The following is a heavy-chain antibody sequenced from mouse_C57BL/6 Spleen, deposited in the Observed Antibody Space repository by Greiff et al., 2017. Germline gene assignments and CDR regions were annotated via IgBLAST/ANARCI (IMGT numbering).Heavy chain of an antibody. D-gene: IGHD1-1*01. CDR2: ISYDGSN. Sequence: EVKLLESGPGLVKPSQSLSLTCSVTGYSITSGYYWNWIRQFPGNKLEWMGYISYDGSNNYNPSLKNRISITRDTSKNQFFLKLNSVTTEDTATYYCAYYGSLWFAYWGQGTLVTVSA. J-gene: IGHJ3*01. CDR1: GYSITSGYY. CDR3: AYYGSLWFAY. V-gene: IGHV3-6*01.